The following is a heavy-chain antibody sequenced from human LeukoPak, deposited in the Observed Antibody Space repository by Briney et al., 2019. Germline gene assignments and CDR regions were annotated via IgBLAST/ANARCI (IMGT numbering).Heavy chain of an antibody. J-gene: IGHJ4*02. V-gene: IGHV3-23*01. Sequence: GGSLRLSCAASGFTFSSYAMSWVRQAPGKGLEWVSAISGSGGSTYYADSVKGRFTISRDNSMNTLYLQMNSLRAEDTAVYYCAKGYYGSGSYYFVYWGQGTLVTVSS. CDR1: GFTFSSYA. CDR2: ISGSGGST. D-gene: IGHD3-10*01. CDR3: AKGYYGSGSYYFVY.